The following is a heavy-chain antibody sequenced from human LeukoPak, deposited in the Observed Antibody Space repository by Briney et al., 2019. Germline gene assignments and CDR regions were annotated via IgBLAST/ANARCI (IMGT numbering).Heavy chain of an antibody. CDR1: GFNLSNYW. V-gene: IGHV3-74*01. D-gene: IGHD3-9*01. CDR3: AKRRAGYYMGAEYFQH. CDR2: IKSDGRTT. Sequence: GGSLRLSCAASGFNLSNYWMHWVRQAPGKGPVWVSRIKSDGRTTSYADSVKGRFTISRDNSKNTLYLQMNSLRAEDTAVYYCAKRRAGYYMGAEYFQHWGQGTLVTVSS. J-gene: IGHJ1*01.